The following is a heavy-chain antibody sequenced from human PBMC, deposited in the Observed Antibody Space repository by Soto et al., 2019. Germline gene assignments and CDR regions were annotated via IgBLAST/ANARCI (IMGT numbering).Heavy chain of an antibody. CDR1: GYSFTSYW. CDR2: IDPSDSYT. V-gene: IGHV5-10-1*01. D-gene: IGHD2-15*01. J-gene: IGHJ6*02. Sequence: GESLKISCKGSGYSFTSYWVSWVRQMPGKGLEWMGRIDPSDSYTNYSPSFQGHVTISADKSISTAYLQWSSLKASDTAMYYCARLDCSGGSCTFYYYGMDVWGQGTTVTVSS. CDR3: ARLDCSGGSCTFYYYGMDV.